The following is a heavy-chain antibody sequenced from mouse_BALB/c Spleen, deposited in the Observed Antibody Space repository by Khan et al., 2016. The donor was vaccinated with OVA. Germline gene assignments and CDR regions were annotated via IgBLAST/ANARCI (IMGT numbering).Heavy chain of an antibody. CDR1: GYTFTDYV. V-gene: IGHV1S137*01. CDR2: ISTYNGYI. CDR3: ARGGHGFDY. Sequence: QVQLQQSGPEVVRPGVSVKISCKGSGYTFTDYVMHWVKQSHAKSLEWIGIISTYNGYIKYNQKLKGKATMTVEKSSSTAYLELAILTSEDSAICYCARGGHGFDYWGQGTTLTVSS. J-gene: IGHJ2*01.